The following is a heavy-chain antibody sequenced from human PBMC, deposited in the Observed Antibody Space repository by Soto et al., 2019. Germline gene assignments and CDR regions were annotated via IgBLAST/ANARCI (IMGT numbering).Heavy chain of an antibody. V-gene: IGHV3-7*01. J-gene: IGHJ4*02. CDR3: ARDRWWLVH. CDR2: IKQDGGEK. D-gene: IGHD6-19*01. CDR1: GFTFSGYW. Sequence: EVQLVESGGGLVQPGGSLRLSCAASGFTFSGYWMNWVRQAPGKGLEWVANIKQDGGEKYYVDSGKGRFTISRDNAKNSLYLQMNSLRAQDTAVYYCARDRWWLVHWGQGTLVTVSS.